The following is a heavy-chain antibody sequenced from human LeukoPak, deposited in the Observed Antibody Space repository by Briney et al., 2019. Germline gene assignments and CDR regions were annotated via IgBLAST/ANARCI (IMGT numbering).Heavy chain of an antibody. J-gene: IGHJ4*02. D-gene: IGHD7-27*01. CDR2: IYYTGT. V-gene: IGHV4-59*02. Sequence: SETLSLTCTVSGGSVTDYYWSWIRQSPGKGLEWIGYIYYTGTSYNPSLKSRLTISADPSKNQFSLKLISVTAADTAVYYCASRELGNDYWGQGTLVTVSS. CDR1: GGSVTDYY. CDR3: ASRELGNDY.